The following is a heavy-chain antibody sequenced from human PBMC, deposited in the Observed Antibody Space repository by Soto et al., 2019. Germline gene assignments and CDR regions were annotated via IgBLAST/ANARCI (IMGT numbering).Heavy chain of an antibody. Sequence: PSETLSLTCTVSGGSISSYYWSWIRQPPGKGLEWIGYIYYSGSTNYNPSLKSRVTISVDTSKYQFSLKLSSVTAADTAVYYCAKIAVAGHFFDYWGQGTLVTVSS. V-gene: IGHV4-59*01. CDR2: IYYSGST. CDR3: AKIAVAGHFFDY. D-gene: IGHD6-19*01. J-gene: IGHJ4*02. CDR1: GGSISSYY.